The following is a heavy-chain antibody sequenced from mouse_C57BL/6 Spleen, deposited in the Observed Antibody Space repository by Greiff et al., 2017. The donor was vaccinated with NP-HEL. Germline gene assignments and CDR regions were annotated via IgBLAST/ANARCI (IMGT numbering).Heavy chain of an antibody. J-gene: IGHJ4*01. Sequence: QVQLQQPGAELVKPGASVKMSCKASGYTFTSYWITWVKQRPGQGLEWIGDIYPGSGSTNYNEKFKSKATLTVDTSSSTAYVQLSSLTSEDSAVYYCARWYGNYDAMDYWGQGTSVTVSS. CDR1: GYTFTSYW. CDR3: ARWYGNYDAMDY. V-gene: IGHV1-55*01. D-gene: IGHD2-10*02. CDR2: IYPGSGST.